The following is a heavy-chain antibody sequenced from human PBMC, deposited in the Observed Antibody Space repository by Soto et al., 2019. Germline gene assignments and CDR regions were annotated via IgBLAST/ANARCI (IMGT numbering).Heavy chain of an antibody. Sequence: LRLSCAASGFTFSSYAISWVRQAPGKGLEWVSAISGSGGSTYYADSVKGRFTISRDNSKNTLYLQMNSLRAEDTAVYYCAKDQYYYGSGSVDYWGQGTLVNVSS. CDR3: AKDQYYYGSGSVDY. V-gene: IGHV3-23*01. D-gene: IGHD3-10*01. CDR2: ISGSGGST. J-gene: IGHJ4*02. CDR1: GFTFSSYA.